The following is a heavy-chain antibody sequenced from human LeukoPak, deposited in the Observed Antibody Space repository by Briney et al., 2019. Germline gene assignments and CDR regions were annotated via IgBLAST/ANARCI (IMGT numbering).Heavy chain of an antibody. Sequence: PGGSLRLSCAASGFTFSSYSMNWVRQAPGKGLEWVSYISSSSSTIYYADSVKGRFTISTDTSKNTPYMQMNSLRVEDTAVYYCAIGGRITMLRGVQRDHYFDYWGQGTLVTVSS. D-gene: IGHD3-10*01. CDR2: ISSSSSTI. V-gene: IGHV3-48*01. CDR1: GFTFSSYS. CDR3: AIGGRITMLRGVQRDHYFDY. J-gene: IGHJ4*02.